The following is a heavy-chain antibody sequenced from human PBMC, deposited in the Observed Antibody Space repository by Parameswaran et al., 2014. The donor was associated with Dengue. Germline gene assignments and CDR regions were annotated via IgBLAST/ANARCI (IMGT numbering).Heavy chain of an antibody. CDR2: IYSGGST. J-gene: IGHJ4*02. V-gene: IGHV3-53*01. Sequence: VRQAPGKGLEWVSVIYSGGSTYYADSVKGRFTISRDNSKNTLYLQMNSLRAEDTAVYYCARDYGSSSSDYWGQGTLVTVSS. D-gene: IGHD6-6*01. CDR3: ARDYGSSSSDY.